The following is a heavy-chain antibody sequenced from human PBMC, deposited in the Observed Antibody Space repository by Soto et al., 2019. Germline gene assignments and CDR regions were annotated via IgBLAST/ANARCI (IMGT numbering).Heavy chain of an antibody. Sequence: QVQLQQWGAGLLKPSETLSLTCAVYGGSFSGYYWSWIRQPPGKGLEWIGEINHSGSTNYNPSLKSRVTISVDTSKNQFSLQLSSVTAADTAVYYCARVPPDDYGSGSYPYFDYWGQGTLVTVSS. D-gene: IGHD3-10*01. J-gene: IGHJ4*02. V-gene: IGHV4-34*01. CDR1: GGSFSGYY. CDR2: INHSGST. CDR3: ARVPPDDYGSGSYPYFDY.